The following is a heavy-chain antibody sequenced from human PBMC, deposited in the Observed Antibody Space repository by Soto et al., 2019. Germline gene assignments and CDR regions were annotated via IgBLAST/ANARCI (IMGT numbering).Heavy chain of an antibody. Sequence: PSETLSLTCTVSGGSISSYYWSWIRQPAGKGLEWIGRIYTSGSTSYNPSLKSRVTMSVDTSKNQFSLKLSSVTAADTAVYYCARMGDDFWNYGMDVWGQGTTVTVSS. CDR3: ARMGDDFWNYGMDV. J-gene: IGHJ6*02. CDR2: IYTSGST. V-gene: IGHV4-4*07. CDR1: GGSISSYY. D-gene: IGHD3-3*01.